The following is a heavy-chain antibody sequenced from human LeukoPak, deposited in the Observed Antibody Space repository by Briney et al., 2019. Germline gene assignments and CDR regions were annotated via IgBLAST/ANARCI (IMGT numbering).Heavy chain of an antibody. V-gene: IGHV5-51*01. CDR3: GRLSEFWCGSAYYYVDF. CDR2: IYPGDSDT. D-gene: IGHD3-3*01. J-gene: IGHJ6*03. CDR1: GYGFTRHW. Sequence: HGESLKISWKPSGYGFTRHWIRWARQMPGKGLEWMGIIYPGDSDTRYSPSFQGQVTISADKSISTAYLQWSSLKASDTAMYYCGRLSEFWCGSAYYYVDFSGKGTTVTVSS.